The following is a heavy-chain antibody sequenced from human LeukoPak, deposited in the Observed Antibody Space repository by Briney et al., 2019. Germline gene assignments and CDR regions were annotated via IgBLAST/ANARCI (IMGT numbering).Heavy chain of an antibody. J-gene: IGHJ4*02. Sequence: GGSLRLSCTASGFTFSNYALSWVSQAPGKGLGWVVSGSGANTYYADSVKGRFTISRDNSKNTVFLQMNSLRAEDTAVYYCAKDRDPLSSSGWPWAYFDYWGQGIMVIVSS. V-gene: IGHV3-23*01. CDR1: GFTFSNYA. D-gene: IGHD6-19*01. CDR2: SGSGANT. CDR3: AKDRDPLSSSGWPWAYFDY.